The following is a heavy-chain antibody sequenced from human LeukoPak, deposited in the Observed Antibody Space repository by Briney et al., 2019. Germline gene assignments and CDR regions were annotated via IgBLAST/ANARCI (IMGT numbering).Heavy chain of an antibody. Sequence: SETLSLTCSVSGVSISSSNTYWGWIRQPPGKGLEWIGSIYYTGNTYYNASLKSRVTISIDTSKNQFSLKLTSVTAADTAVYYCAKQTGSGLFILPGGQGTLVTVSS. J-gene: IGHJ4*02. CDR1: GVSISSSNTY. V-gene: IGHV4-39*01. CDR3: AKQTGSGLFILP. D-gene: IGHD3/OR15-3a*01. CDR2: IYYTGNT.